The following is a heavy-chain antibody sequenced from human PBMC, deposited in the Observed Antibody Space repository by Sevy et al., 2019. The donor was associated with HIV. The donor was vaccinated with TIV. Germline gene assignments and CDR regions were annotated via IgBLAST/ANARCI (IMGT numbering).Heavy chain of an antibody. J-gene: IGHJ4*02. Sequence: GGSLRLSCAASGFTFSNYAMSWVRQTPGKGLEWVSAISGSAHRTYYTDSVKGRFTISRENSKNMLFLQMNSLGAEDTAVYYCVKEVSEYSYSDYWGQGTLVTVSS. CDR3: VKEVSEYSYSDY. CDR1: GFTFSNYA. V-gene: IGHV3-23*01. CDR2: ISGSAHRT. D-gene: IGHD5-18*01.